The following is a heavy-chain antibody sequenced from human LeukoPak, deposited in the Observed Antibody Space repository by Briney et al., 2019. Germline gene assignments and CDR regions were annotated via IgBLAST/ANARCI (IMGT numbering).Heavy chain of an antibody. Sequence: PGGSLRLSCAASGFAFSNYWMNWVRQAPGKGLEWVATIRTDGSEKYYVDSVKGRFAISRDNAKNSLYLQMNSLRADDTAVYYCVRGGHFDYWGQGTLVTVSS. CDR2: IRTDGSEK. CDR1: GFAFSNYW. CDR3: VRGGHFDY. D-gene: IGHD3-16*01. V-gene: IGHV3-7*02. J-gene: IGHJ4*02.